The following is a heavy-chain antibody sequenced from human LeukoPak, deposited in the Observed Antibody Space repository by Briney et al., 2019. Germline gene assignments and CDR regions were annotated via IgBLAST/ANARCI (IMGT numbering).Heavy chain of an antibody. CDR2: ISSSSSYI. CDR3: ASFVGDYAFDI. J-gene: IGHJ3*02. Sequence: GGSLRLSCAASGFTFSSYEMNWVRQAPGKGLEWVSSISSSSSYIYYADSVKGRFTISRDNAKNSLYLQMNSLRAEDTAVYYCASFVGDYAFDIWGQGTMVTVSS. V-gene: IGHV3-21*01. D-gene: IGHD1-26*01. CDR1: GFTFSSYE.